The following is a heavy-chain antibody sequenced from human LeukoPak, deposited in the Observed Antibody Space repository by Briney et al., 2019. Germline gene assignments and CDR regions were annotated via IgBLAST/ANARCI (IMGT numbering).Heavy chain of an antibody. Sequence: PGGSLRLSCAASGFSFSSYGVHWVRQAPGKGLEWVSYISSSGSTIYYADSVKGRFTISRDNAKNSLYLQMNSLRAEDTAVYYCAIDAGYDGGFDYWGQGTLVTVSS. J-gene: IGHJ4*02. D-gene: IGHD5-12*01. V-gene: IGHV3-48*04. CDR2: ISSSGSTI. CDR1: GFSFSSYG. CDR3: AIDAGYDGGFDY.